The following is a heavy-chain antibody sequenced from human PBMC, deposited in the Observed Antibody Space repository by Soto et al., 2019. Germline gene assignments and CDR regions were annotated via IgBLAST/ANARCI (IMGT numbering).Heavy chain of an antibody. CDR3: ATSTGINRNPRYYAMEV. CDR1: GYTLTELS. Sequence: ASVKVSCKVSGYTLTELSMHWVRQAPGKGLEWMGGFDPEDGETIYAQKFQGRVTMTEDTSTDTAYMELSSLRSEDTAVYYCATSTGINRNPRYYAMEVWGQGTTVTVS. D-gene: IGHD1-20*01. V-gene: IGHV1-24*01. CDR2: FDPEDGET. J-gene: IGHJ6*02.